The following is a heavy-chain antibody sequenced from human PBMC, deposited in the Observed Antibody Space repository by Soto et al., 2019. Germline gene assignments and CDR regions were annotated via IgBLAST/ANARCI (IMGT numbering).Heavy chain of an antibody. CDR2: ISWNSGSI. CDR1: GFTFDDYA. Sequence: EVQLVESGGGLVQPGRSLRLSCAASGFTFDDYAMLWVRQAPGKGLEWVSGISWNSGSIGYADSVKGRFTISRDNAKNSLYLQMNSLRAEDTALYYCAKDRMAAVADTKAFDIWGQGTMVTVSS. V-gene: IGHV3-9*01. D-gene: IGHD6-19*01. CDR3: AKDRMAAVADTKAFDI. J-gene: IGHJ3*02.